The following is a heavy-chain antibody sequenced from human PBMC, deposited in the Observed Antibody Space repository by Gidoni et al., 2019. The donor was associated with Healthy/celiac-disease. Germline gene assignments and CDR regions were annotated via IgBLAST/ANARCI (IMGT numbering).Heavy chain of an antibody. V-gene: IGHV3-74*01. CDR3: ARRQYYYGSGSYRLTSFDY. CDR2: INSDGSST. J-gene: IGHJ4*02. Sequence: EVPLVGSGGGLVQPGGSLRLSFAASGFTFSRYWMHWVRQAPGKGLVWVSRINSDGSSTSYADSVKGRFTISRDNAKNTPYLQMNSRRAEDTAVYYCARRQYYYGSGSYRLTSFDYWGQGTLVTVSS. D-gene: IGHD3-10*01. CDR1: GFTFSRYW.